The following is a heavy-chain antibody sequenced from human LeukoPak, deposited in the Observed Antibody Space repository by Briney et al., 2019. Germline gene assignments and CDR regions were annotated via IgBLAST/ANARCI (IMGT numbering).Heavy chain of an antibody. CDR2: IWYDGSNK. D-gene: IGHD3-10*01. Sequence: PGRSLRLSCAASGFTFRSYGMHWVRQAPGKGLEWVAVIWYDGSNKYCADSVKGRFAISTDNSKNTLYLQMNSLRVEDTAVYFCAARKVRGVWFYLDYWGQGTLVTVSS. J-gene: IGHJ4*02. CDR3: AARKVRGVWFYLDY. CDR1: GFTFRSYG. V-gene: IGHV3-33*01.